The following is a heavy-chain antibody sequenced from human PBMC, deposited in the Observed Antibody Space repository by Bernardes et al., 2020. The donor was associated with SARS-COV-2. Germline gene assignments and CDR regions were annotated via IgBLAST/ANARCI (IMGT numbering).Heavy chain of an antibody. Sequence: GSLRLSCAASGFTFSSYAMHWVRQAPGKGLEWVAVISYDGSNKYYADSVKGRFTISRDNSKNTLYLQMNSLRAEDTAVYYCAREGSGWTFDYWGQGTLVTVSS. CDR1: GFTFSSYA. J-gene: IGHJ4*02. V-gene: IGHV3-30-3*01. CDR2: ISYDGSNK. D-gene: IGHD6-19*01. CDR3: AREGSGWTFDY.